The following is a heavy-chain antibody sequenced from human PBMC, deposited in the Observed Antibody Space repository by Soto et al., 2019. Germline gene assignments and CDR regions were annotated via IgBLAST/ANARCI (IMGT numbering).Heavy chain of an antibody. J-gene: IGHJ5*02. CDR3: ARARLLHYDYVWGSYRHNWFDP. D-gene: IGHD3-16*02. CDR1: GGTFSSYA. V-gene: IGHV1-69*06. CDR2: IIPIFGTA. Sequence: SVKVSCKASGGTFSSYAISWVRQAPGQGLEWMGGIIPIFGTANYAQKFQGRVTITADKSTSTAYMELSSLRSEDTAVYYCARARLLHYDYVWGSYRHNWFDPWGQGTLVTVSS.